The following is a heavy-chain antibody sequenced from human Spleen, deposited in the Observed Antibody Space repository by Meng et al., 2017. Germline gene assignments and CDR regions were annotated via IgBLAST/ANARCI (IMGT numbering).Heavy chain of an antibody. CDR2: INHSGST. CDR3: ARASSGWYV. D-gene: IGHD6-19*01. CDR1: GGSFSGYY. V-gene: IGHV4-34*01. J-gene: IGHJ4*02. Sequence: SETLSLTCAVYGGSFSGYYWSWIRQPPGKGLEWIGEINHSGSTNYNPSLKSRVTISVDTSKNQFSLKLSSVTAADTAVYYCARASSGWYVWGQGTLVTVS.